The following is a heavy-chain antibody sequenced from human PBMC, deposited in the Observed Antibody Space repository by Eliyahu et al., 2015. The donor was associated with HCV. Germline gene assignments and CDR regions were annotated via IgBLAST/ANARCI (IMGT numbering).Heavy chain of an antibody. J-gene: IGHJ2*01. V-gene: IGHV3-11*05. D-gene: IGHD3-10*01. Sequence: QVQLVESGGGLVKPGXSLXLSCAASXFXFSXYXXSWIRQAPGKGLEWVSYISSSSSYTNYADSVKGRFTISRDNAKNSVYLQMNSLRAEDTAVYYCARVGLVVRGVTYYWYFDLWGRGTLVTVSS. CDR3: ARVGLVVRGVTYYWYFDL. CDR1: XFXFSXYX. CDR2: ISSSSSYT.